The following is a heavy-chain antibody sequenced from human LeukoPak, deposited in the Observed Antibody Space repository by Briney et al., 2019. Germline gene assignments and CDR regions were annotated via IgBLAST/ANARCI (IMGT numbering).Heavy chain of an antibody. CDR2: IYYTGNT. CDR1: GGSISSYY. V-gene: IGHV4-59*01. CDR3: ARGYSATYGRFDP. J-gene: IGHJ5*02. Sequence: SETLSLTCTVSGGSISSYYWSWIRQPPGRGLEWIGYIYYTGNTNYNPSLKSRVTISVDTTKNQFSLKLTSVTAADTAVYFCARGYSATYGRFDPWGQGTLVTVSS. D-gene: IGHD1-26*01.